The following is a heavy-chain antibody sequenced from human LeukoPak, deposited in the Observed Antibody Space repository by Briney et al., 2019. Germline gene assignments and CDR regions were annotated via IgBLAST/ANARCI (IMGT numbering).Heavy chain of an antibody. CDR1: GGSISGYY. CDR3: AREYSSSSGKNTFDI. D-gene: IGHD6-6*01. J-gene: IGHJ3*02. Sequence: KPSETLSLTCTVSGGSISGYYWSWIRQPAGKGLEWIGRIYASGSTNYNPSLKSRVTMSVDTSKNQFSLKLTSVTAADTAVYYCAREYSSSSGKNTFDIWGQGTMVTVSS. V-gene: IGHV4-4*07. CDR2: IYASGST.